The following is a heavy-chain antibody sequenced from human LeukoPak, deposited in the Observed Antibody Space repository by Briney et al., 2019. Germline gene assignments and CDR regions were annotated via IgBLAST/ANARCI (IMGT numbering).Heavy chain of an antibody. CDR1: GYTFTGYY. V-gene: IGHV1-2*06. CDR3: ARDLGYYDSSGYYYSDY. D-gene: IGHD3-22*01. Sequence: ASVNVSCKASGYTFTGYYMHWVRQAPGQGLEWMGRINPNSGGTNYAQKFQGRVTMTRDTSISTAYMELSRLRSDDTAVYYCARDLGYYDSSGYYYSDYWGQGTLVTVSS. CDR2: INPNSGGT. J-gene: IGHJ4*02.